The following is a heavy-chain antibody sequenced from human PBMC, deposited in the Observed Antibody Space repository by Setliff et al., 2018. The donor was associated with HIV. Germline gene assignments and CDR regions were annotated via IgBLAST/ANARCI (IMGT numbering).Heavy chain of an antibody. D-gene: IGHD4-17*01. J-gene: IGHJ4*02. V-gene: IGHV4-30-4*08. CDR3: VRDDYGYNGKGFDY. Sequence: PSETLSLTCTVSGGSITSGDYHWSWIRQPPGKGLEWIGYIYYTGSTYYKPSLKGRVTISIDSSKSQISLNVTSVTAADTAMYYCVRDDYGYNGKGFDYWGPGTLVTVSS. CDR1: GGSITSGDYH. CDR2: IYYTGST.